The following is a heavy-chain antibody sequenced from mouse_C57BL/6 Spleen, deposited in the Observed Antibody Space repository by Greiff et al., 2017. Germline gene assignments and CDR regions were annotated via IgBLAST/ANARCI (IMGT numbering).Heavy chain of an antibody. V-gene: IGHV5-4*03. CDR1: GFTFSSYA. CDR3: ARNYDYDEGVIYFDY. Sequence: EVKLVESGGGLVKPGGSLKLSCAASGFTFSSYAMSWVRQTPEKRLEWVATISDGGSYTYYPDNVKGRFTISRDNAKNNLYLQMSHLKSEDTAMYYCARNYDYDEGVIYFDYWGQGTTLTVSS. J-gene: IGHJ2*01. CDR2: ISDGGSYT. D-gene: IGHD2-4*01.